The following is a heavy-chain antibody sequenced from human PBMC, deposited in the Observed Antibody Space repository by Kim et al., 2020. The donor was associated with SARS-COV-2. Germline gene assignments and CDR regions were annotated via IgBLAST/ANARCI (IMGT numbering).Heavy chain of an antibody. J-gene: IGHJ4*02. CDR1: GFSLTAFG. V-gene: IGHV3-30*02. Sequence: GGSLRLSCAASGFSLTAFGMHWVRQAPGKGLEWVAVLAHDESEELYADSVKGRFTISKNISKNMLYLQMNSLRHEDTAEYYCVKDGPNAWGEWKWGQGTLVTVSS. D-gene: IGHD7-27*01. CDR3: VKDGPNAWGEWK. CDR2: LAHDESEE.